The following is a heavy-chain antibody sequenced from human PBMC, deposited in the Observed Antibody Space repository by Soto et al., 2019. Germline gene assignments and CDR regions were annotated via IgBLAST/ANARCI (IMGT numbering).Heavy chain of an antibody. D-gene: IGHD6-19*01. CDR1: GGSFSGYY. CDR2: INHSGST. CDR3: AREEMAASYYFDH. V-gene: IGHV4-34*01. J-gene: IGHJ4*02. Sequence: SETLSLTCAVYGGSFSGYYWSWIRQPPGKGLEWIGEINHSGSTNYNPSLKSRVTISVDTSKNQFSLKLSSVTAADTAVYYCAREEMAASYYFDHWGQGTLDTVSS.